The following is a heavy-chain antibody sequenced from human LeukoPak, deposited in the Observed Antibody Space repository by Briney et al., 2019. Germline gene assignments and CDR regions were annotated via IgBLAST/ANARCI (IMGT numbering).Heavy chain of an antibody. CDR1: GFTFSSYS. V-gene: IGHV3-30*02. D-gene: IGHD2-2*01. J-gene: IGHJ4*02. Sequence: GGSLRLSCAASGFTFSSYSMNWVRQAPGKGLEWVAFIRYDGSNKYYADSVKGRFTISRDNSKNTLYLQMNSLRAEDTAVYYCAKDPSRYCSSTSCHLAYWGQGTLVTVSS. CDR2: IRYDGSNK. CDR3: AKDPSRYCSSTSCHLAY.